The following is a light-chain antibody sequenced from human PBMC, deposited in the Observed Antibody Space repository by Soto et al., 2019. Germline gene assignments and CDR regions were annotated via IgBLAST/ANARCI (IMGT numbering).Light chain of an antibody. J-gene: IGLJ2*01. CDR3: CSYAGSSTVV. Sequence: QSALTQPASVSGSPGQSITISCTGTSSDVGSYNLVSWYQQHPGKAPKRMIYEVSKRPSGVSNRFSGSKSGNTASLTISGLQAEDEADYYCCSYAGSSTVVFGGVTKRTVL. CDR1: SSDVGSYNL. CDR2: EVS. V-gene: IGLV2-23*02.